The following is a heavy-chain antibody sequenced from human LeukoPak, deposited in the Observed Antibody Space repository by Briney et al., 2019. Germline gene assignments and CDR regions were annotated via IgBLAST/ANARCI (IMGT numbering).Heavy chain of an antibody. D-gene: IGHD3-10*01. J-gene: IGHJ4*02. CDR1: GFTFSNFG. CDR3: AKERDYYVSASCDY. CDR2: ISYNGHVT. Sequence: GEPLRLSCAASGFTFSNFGMHWVRQAPGKRLEWMAVISYNGHVTHYADSVKGRFTISRDNSRNTLYLQMTSRRGEDTALYYCAKERDYYVSASCDYWGQGIQVTVSS. V-gene: IGHV3-30*18.